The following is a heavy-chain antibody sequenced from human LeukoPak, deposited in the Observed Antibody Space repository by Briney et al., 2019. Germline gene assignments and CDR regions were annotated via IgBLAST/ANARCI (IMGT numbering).Heavy chain of an antibody. CDR2: IDWNGVST. J-gene: IGHJ4*02. V-gene: IGHV3-20*04. CDR1: GFTFYDYG. D-gene: IGHD1-26*01. CDR3: ARGWGRLVGATRFDY. Sequence: PGGSLRLSCAASGFTFYDYGMSWVRQAPGKGLEWVSGIDWNGVSTGYADSVKGRFTISRDNAKNSLYLQVNSLRAEDTALYYCARGWGRLVGATRFDYWGQGALVTVSS.